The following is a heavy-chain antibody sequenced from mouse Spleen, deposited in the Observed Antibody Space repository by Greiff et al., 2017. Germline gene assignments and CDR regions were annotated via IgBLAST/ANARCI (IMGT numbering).Heavy chain of an antibody. CDR3: AAEDGSSFAY. J-gene: IGHJ3*01. Sequence: QVQLQQSGPGLVQPSQSLSITCTVSGFSLTSYGVHWVRQSPGKGLEWLGVIWSGGSTDYNAAFISRLSISKDNSKSQVFFKMNSLQADDTAIYYCAAEDGSSFAYWGQGTLVTVSA. CDR2: IWSGGST. CDR1: GFSLTSYG. D-gene: IGHD1-1*01. V-gene: IGHV2-2*01.